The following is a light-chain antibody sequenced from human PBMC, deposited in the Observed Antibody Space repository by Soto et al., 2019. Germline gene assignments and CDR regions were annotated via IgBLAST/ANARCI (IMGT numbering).Light chain of an antibody. CDR2: SAS. V-gene: IGKV3-15*01. CDR1: QSVSSY. J-gene: IGKJ4*01. Sequence: EIVLTQSPATLSLSPGERATLSCRASQSVSSYLAWYQQKHGQAPRVLIYSASARATGVPARFSGSGSGTEFTLTVSSLQSEDFAVYYCQQYYTWPLTFGGGTKVDIK. CDR3: QQYYTWPLT.